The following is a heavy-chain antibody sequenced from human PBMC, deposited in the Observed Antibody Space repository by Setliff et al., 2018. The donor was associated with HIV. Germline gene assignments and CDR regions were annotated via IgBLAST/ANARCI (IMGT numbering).Heavy chain of an antibody. J-gene: IGHJ3*02. CDR1: GFIFSSHD. D-gene: IGHD3-22*01. CDR2: IGTGGDT. Sequence: PGGSLRLSCEASGFIFSSHDFHWVRQAAGQGLEWVSAIGTGGDTYYVDSVKGRFTISRDNARNSLYLQMNSLRAEDTAVYYCARDLRWYDSSGSHDAFDIWGQGTMVTVSS. CDR3: ARDLRWYDSSGSHDAFDI. V-gene: IGHV3-13*01.